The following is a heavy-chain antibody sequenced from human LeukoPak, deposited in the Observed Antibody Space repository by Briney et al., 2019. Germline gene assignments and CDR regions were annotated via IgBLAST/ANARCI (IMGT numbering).Heavy chain of an antibody. J-gene: IGHJ4*02. Sequence: GGSLRLSCAASGFTFTTYSMNWVRQAPGKGLEWISYISGSSSTIYYADSVKGRSTISRDNSNNTLYLQMNSLRADDTAVYFCAKKQTTKVPTLDYWGQGTLVTVSS. D-gene: IGHD4/OR15-4a*01. V-gene: IGHV3-48*01. CDR2: ISGSSSTI. CDR3: AKKQTTKVPTLDY. CDR1: GFTFTTYS.